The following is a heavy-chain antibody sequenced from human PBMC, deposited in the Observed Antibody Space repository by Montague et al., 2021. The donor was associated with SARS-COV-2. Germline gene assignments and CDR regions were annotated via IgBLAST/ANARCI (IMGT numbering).Heavy chain of an antibody. D-gene: IGHD6-19*01. Sequence: SLRLSCAASGFTFSSYAMHWVRQAPGKGLEYVSAISSNGGSTYYANSVKGRFTISRDNSKNTLYLQMGSLRAEDMAVYYCARGRAVAVYDYWGQGTLVTVPS. CDR1: GFTFSSYA. CDR2: ISSNGGST. CDR3: ARGRAVAVYDY. J-gene: IGHJ4*02. V-gene: IGHV3-64*01.